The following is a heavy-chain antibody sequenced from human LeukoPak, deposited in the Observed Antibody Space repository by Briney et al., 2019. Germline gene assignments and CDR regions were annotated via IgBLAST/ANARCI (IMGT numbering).Heavy chain of an antibody. CDR1: GFTFGSYA. CDR2: ISGSGGTT. Sequence: GGSLRLSCVASGFTFGSYAMSWVRQAPGKGLEWVSGISGSGGTTYYADSVKGRFTISRDNSKKTLYLQMNSLRAEDTAVYYCAKMFSFYYHGMDVWGQGTTVTVSS. V-gene: IGHV3-23*01. D-gene: IGHD2-15*01. CDR3: AKMFSFYYHGMDV. J-gene: IGHJ6*02.